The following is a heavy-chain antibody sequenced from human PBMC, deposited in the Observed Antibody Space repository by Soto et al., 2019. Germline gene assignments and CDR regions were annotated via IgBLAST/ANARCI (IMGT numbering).Heavy chain of an antibody. CDR2: ISSSGSTI. J-gene: IGHJ6*03. Sequence: QVQLVESGGGMVKPGGSLRLSCAASGFTFSDYYMSWIRQAPGKGLEWVSYISSSGSTIYYADSVKGRFTISRDNDKNSLDMKMNSLRAEDTAVYYCARDLEPRYDLWSGYCTPFYMDVWGKGTTVTVSS. CDR3: ARDLEPRYDLWSGYCTPFYMDV. V-gene: IGHV3-11*04. CDR1: GFTFSDYY. D-gene: IGHD3-3*01.